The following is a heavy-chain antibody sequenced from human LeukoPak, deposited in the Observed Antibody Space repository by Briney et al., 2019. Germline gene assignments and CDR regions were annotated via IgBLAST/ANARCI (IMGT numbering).Heavy chain of an antibody. CDR3: TTDLVYYDSSGSFDY. CDR2: IKSKTDGGTT. J-gene: IGHJ4*02. CDR1: GFTFSSYS. V-gene: IGHV3-15*01. Sequence: PGGSLRLSCAASGFTFSSYSMNWVRQAPGKGLEWVGRIKSKTDGGTTDYAAPVKGRFTISRDDSKNTLYLQMNSLKTEDTAVYYCTTDLVYYDSSGSFDYWGQGTLVTVSS. D-gene: IGHD3-22*01.